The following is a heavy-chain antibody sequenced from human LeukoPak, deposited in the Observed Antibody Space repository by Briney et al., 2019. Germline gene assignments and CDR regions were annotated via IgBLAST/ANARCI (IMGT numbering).Heavy chain of an antibody. Sequence: PGRSLRLSCAASKFTFSHYGMHWVRQAPGKGLEWVAVIWNDGSSQYYADSVKGRFTGSRDNSQKTLYLQMNSLRPEDTAVYYCAKDAERGFDYSNSLEKWGQGTLVTVSS. J-gene: IGHJ4*02. V-gene: IGHV3-33*06. CDR2: IWNDGSSQ. CDR3: AKDAERGFDYSNSLEK. CDR1: KFTFSHYG. D-gene: IGHD4-11*01.